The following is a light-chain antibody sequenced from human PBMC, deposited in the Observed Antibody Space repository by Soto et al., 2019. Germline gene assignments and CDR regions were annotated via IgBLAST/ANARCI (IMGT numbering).Light chain of an antibody. Sequence: QSVLTQPPSVSAAPGQKVTISCSGSSSNIGNNYVSWYQQFPGTAPKLLIYGNNKRPSGIPDRFSGSKCGTSATLDITGLQTGDEADYYCGTWDSSLSAVVFGGGTKVTVL. CDR1: SSNIGNNY. V-gene: IGLV1-51*01. CDR3: GTWDSSLSAVV. CDR2: GNN. J-gene: IGLJ2*01.